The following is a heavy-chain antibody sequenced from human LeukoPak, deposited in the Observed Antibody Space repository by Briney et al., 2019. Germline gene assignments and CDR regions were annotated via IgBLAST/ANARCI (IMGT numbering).Heavy chain of an antibody. V-gene: IGHV3-7*01. Sequence: PGGSLRLSCAASGFTFSSYWMSWVRQAPGKGLEWVANIKQDGSEKYYVDSVKGRFTISRDNAKNSLYLQMNSLRAEDTAVYYCPREAPWIQLWSIKGYYFDYWGQGTLVTVSS. CDR1: GFTFSSYW. CDR3: PREAPWIQLWSIKGYYFDY. J-gene: IGHJ4*02. CDR2: IKQDGSEK. D-gene: IGHD5-18*01.